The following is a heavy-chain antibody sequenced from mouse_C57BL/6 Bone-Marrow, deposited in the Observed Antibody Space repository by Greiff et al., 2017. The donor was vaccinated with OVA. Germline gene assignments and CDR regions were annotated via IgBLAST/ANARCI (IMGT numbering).Heavy chain of an antibody. V-gene: IGHV1-9*01. CDR2: ILPARGST. Sequence: QVQLQQSGAELMKPGASVKLSCKATGYTFTGYWIEWVKQRPGHGLEWIGEILPARGSTNYNEKFKGKATFTADTSSNTAYMQLSSLTTEDSAIYYCARGYDYGFYCAMDYWGKGTSVTVSS. J-gene: IGHJ4*01. CDR1: GYTFTGYW. CDR3: ARGYDYGFYCAMDY. D-gene: IGHD2-4*01.